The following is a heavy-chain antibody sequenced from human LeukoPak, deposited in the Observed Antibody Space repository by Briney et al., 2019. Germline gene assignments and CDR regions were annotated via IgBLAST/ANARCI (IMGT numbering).Heavy chain of an antibody. V-gene: IGHV3-7*01. J-gene: IGHJ4*02. CDR1: GFSFSAYW. D-gene: IGHD1-26*01. CDR2: IKPDGSEK. CDR3: VRGKIVGPTMFDY. Sequence: PGGSLRLSCAASGFSFSAYWMSWVRQAPGKGLEWLAIIKPDGSEKDYVDSVQGRFTISRDNAESSLYLQMNSLRAEDTAAYYCVRGKIVGPTMFDYWGQGTLVTVSS.